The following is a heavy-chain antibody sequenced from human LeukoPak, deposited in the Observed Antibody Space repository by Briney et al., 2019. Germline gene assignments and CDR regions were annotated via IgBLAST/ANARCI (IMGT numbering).Heavy chain of an antibody. D-gene: IGHD6-19*01. Sequence: SSETLSLTCTVSGGSISSSSYYWGWIRQPPGKGLEWIGSIYYSGSTYYNPSLKSRVTISVDTSKNQFSLKLSSVTAADTAVYYCARGWRVAVAGTTYPRFDPWGQGTLVTVSS. CDR2: IYYSGST. J-gene: IGHJ5*02. V-gene: IGHV4-39*07. CDR3: ARGWRVAVAGTTYPRFDP. CDR1: GGSISSSSYY.